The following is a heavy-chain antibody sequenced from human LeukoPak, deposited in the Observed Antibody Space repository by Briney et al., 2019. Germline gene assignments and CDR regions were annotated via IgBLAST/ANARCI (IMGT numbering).Heavy chain of an antibody. CDR3: ARSIYGDYPY. Sequence: GGSLRLSCAGSGFTFSSYDMHWVRQVPGKGLEGVSAIGTTGDTHYAVSVKGRFTISRENAKNSLYLQMSSLSAGDTAVYYCARSIYGDYPYWGQGTLVTVSS. J-gene: IGHJ4*02. D-gene: IGHD4-17*01. V-gene: IGHV3-13*01. CDR1: GFTFSSYD. CDR2: IGTTGDT.